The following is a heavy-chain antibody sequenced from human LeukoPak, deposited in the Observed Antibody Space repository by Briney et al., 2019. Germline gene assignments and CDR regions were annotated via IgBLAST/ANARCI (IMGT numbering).Heavy chain of an antibody. CDR3: AKGEGSYGVYFDY. CDR1: GFTFSSYA. J-gene: IGHJ4*02. Sequence: GGSLRLSCAASGFTFSSYAMSWVRQAPGKGLEWVSGISGSGGSTYYADSVKGRFTISRDNSKNTLYLQMNSLRAEDTAVYYCAKGEGSYGVYFDYWGQGTLVTVSS. D-gene: IGHD1-26*01. V-gene: IGHV3-23*01. CDR2: ISGSGGST.